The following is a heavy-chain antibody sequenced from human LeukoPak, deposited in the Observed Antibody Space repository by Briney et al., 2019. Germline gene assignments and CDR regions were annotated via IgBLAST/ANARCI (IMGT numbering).Heavy chain of an antibody. Sequence: ASVKVSCKASGYTFTSYAMHWVRQAPGQRLEWMGWINAGNGNTKYSQKFQGRVTITRDTSASTAYTELSSLRSEDTAVYYCARILLSGWYYFDYWGQGTLVTVSS. CDR1: GYTFTSYA. D-gene: IGHD6-19*01. CDR2: INAGNGNT. J-gene: IGHJ4*02. CDR3: ARILLSGWYYFDY. V-gene: IGHV1-3*01.